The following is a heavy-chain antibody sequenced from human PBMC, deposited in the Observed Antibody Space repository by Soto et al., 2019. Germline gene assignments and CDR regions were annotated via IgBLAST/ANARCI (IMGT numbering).Heavy chain of an antibody. CDR2: IIPIFVTA. CDR3: ARDTSAASCPPYYYDLDV. V-gene: IGHV1-69*06. CDR1: GGTFSSNA. D-gene: IGHD6-13*01. J-gene: IGHJ6*02. Sequence: SVKVSCKASGGTFSSNAISWVRQAPGQGLEWMGGIIPIFVTANYAQKFRGRVTISADKSTSTAYMELSSLRSDDTAVYYCARDTSAASCPPYYYDLDVWGQGTTVTVSS.